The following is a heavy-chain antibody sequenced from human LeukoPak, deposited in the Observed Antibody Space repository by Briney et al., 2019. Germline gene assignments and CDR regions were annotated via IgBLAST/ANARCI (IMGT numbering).Heavy chain of an antibody. CDR3: ARGIRHPYYDFWSGYYN. V-gene: IGHV1-8*03. D-gene: IGHD3-3*01. CDR2: MNPNSGNT. Sequence: ASVKVSCKASGYTFTSYDINWVRQATGQGLEWMGWMNPNSGNTGYAQKFQGRVTITRNTSISTAYMELSSLRSEDTAVYYCARGIRHPYYDFWSGYYNWGQGTLVAVSS. J-gene: IGHJ4*02. CDR1: GYTFTSYD.